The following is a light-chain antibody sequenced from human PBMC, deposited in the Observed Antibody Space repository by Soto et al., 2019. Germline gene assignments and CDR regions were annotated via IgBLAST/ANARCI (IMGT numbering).Light chain of an antibody. CDR2: LNSDGSH. CDR1: SGHSNNA. V-gene: IGLV4-69*02. Sequence: QSVLTQSPSASASLGASVKLTCTLSSGHSNNAIAWHQQQPEKGPRYLMKLNSDGSHSKGDGIPDRFSGSSAGAARYLTISNLQSEDEADYYCQTWGTGMVFGGGTKLTVL. J-gene: IGLJ2*01. CDR3: QTWGTGMV.